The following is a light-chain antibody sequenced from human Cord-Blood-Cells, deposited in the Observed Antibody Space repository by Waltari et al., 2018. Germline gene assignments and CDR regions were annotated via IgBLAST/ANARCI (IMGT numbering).Light chain of an antibody. V-gene: IGKV3-15*01. J-gene: IGKJ1*01. CDR3: QQYNNWPPT. Sequence: EIVMTQSPATLSVSPGERATLSCRASQSVSSNLAWYQQKPGQAPRLLIYGASTRATGIPARFSGRGSWTEFTLTISSLQSEDFAVYYCQQYNNWPPTFGQGTKVEIK. CDR2: GAS. CDR1: QSVSSN.